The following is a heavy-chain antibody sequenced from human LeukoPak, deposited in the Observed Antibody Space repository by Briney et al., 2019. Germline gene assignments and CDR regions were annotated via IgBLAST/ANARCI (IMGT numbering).Heavy chain of an antibody. CDR2: IYYSGST. J-gene: IGHJ4*02. D-gene: IGHD5-18*01. Sequence: NPSETLSLTCTVSGGSISSSSYYWGWIRQPPGKGLDWFGRIYYSGSTYYNPSLKSRVTIYVDTSKNQFSLKLSSVTAADTAVYYCARRGYSYGRTPFDYWGQGTLVTVSS. CDR1: GGSISSSSYY. CDR3: ARRGYSYGRTPFDY. V-gene: IGHV4-39*01.